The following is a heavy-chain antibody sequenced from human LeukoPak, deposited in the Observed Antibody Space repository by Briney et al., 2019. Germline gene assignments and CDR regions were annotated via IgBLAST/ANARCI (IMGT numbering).Heavy chain of an antibody. CDR2: ISGGGGST. Sequence: GGTLRLSCTASGFTFSSYGMSWVRQAPGKGLEWVSGISGGGGSTFYADSVKGRFTISRDNSKNTLSLQMNSLRAEDTAVYYCAKTELGMATVTRDFDYWGQGTLVTVSS. V-gene: IGHV3-23*01. J-gene: IGHJ4*02. D-gene: IGHD4-17*01. CDR3: AKTELGMATVTRDFDY. CDR1: GFTFSSYG.